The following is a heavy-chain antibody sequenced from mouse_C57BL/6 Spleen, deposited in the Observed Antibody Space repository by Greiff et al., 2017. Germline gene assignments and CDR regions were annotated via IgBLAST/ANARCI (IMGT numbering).Heavy chain of an antibody. CDR3: ARDPHYLDY. V-gene: IGHV3-6*01. Sequence: DVQLQESGPGLVKPSQSLSLTCSVTGYSITSGYYWNWIRQFPGNKLEWMGYISYDGSNNYNPSLKNRISITRDTSKNQFFLKLNSVTTEDTATYYCARDPHYLDYWGQGTTLTVSS. CDR1: GYSITSGYY. J-gene: IGHJ2*01. CDR2: ISYDGSN.